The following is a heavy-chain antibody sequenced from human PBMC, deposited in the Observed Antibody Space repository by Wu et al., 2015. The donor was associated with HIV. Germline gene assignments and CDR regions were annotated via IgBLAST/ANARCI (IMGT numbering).Heavy chain of an antibody. CDR2: ISAYSGNT. V-gene: IGHV1-18*01. CDR1: GYTFTSFG. CDR3: ARDWPYXSSGYFPFDY. J-gene: IGHJ4*02. D-gene: IGHD3-22*01. Sequence: QVQLVQSGAEVKKPGASVKVSCKASGYTFTSFGISWVRQAPGQGLEWMGWISAYSGNTNYGQKFQDRVTMTTDTSTSTAYMELRSLRSDDTAVYYCARDWPYXSSGYFPFDYWGQGTLVTVSS.